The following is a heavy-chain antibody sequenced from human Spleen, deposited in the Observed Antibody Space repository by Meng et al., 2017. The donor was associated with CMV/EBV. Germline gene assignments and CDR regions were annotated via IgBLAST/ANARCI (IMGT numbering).Heavy chain of an antibody. J-gene: IGHJ4*02. CDR3: ARAHYCSSTSCYEDY. V-gene: IGHV1-46*01. CDR1: GYSFTRYY. Sequence: ASVKVSCKTSGYSFTRYYIHWVRQAPGQGLEWMGRMNPSDGSTIHAQKSQGRVTLTRDTSISTAYMELSRLRSDDTAVYYCARAHYCSSTSCYEDYWGQGTLVTVSS. D-gene: IGHD2-2*01. CDR2: MNPSDGST.